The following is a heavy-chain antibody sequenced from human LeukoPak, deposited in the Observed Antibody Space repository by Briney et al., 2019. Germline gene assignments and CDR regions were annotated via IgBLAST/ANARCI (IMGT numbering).Heavy chain of an antibody. CDR1: EASISSSNW. CDR3: ARADVGGITMVPEH. V-gene: IGHV4-4*02. Sequence: PSGTLSLTCTVTEASISSSNWWSWVRQSPGKGLEWIGEIYYSGSANYNPSLKSRVSVSVDESKNQFSLKVNSVTAADTAVYYCARADVGGITMVPEHWGQGTLVTVSS. D-gene: IGHD3-10*01. CDR2: IYYSGSA. J-gene: IGHJ1*01.